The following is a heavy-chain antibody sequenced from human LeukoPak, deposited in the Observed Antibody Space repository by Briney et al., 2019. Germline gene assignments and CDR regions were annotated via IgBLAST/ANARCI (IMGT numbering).Heavy chain of an antibody. J-gene: IGHJ4*02. CDR3: ARIRDRQWLADY. V-gene: IGHV2-70*11. Sequence: SGPALVKPTQTLTLTCTFSGFSLSTSGMCVSWIRQPPGKALEWLARIDWDDDKYYSTSLKTRLTISKDTSKNQVVLTMTNMDPVDTATYYCARIRDRQWLADYWGQGTLATVSS. CDR1: GFSLSTSGMC. D-gene: IGHD6-19*01. CDR2: IDWDDDK.